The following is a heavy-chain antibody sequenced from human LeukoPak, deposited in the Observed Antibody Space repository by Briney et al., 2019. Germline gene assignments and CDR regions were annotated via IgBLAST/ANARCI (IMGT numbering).Heavy chain of an antibody. Sequence: SQTLSLTCAISGDSVSSNSAAWNWIRQSPSRGLEWLGRTYYRSKWYNGYAVSVKSRITINPDTSKNQFSLQLNSVTPEDTAVYYCAREKRSDSSGWYRVYYYYYGMDVWGQGTTVTVSS. CDR2: TYYRSKWYN. J-gene: IGHJ6*02. CDR3: AREKRSDSSGWYRVYYYYYGMDV. D-gene: IGHD6-19*01. CDR1: GDSVSSNSAA. V-gene: IGHV6-1*01.